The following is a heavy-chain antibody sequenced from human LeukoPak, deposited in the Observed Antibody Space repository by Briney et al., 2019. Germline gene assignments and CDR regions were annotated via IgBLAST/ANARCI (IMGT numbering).Heavy chain of an antibody. D-gene: IGHD6-19*01. CDR1: GYSFTSYW. CDR2: IYPGDSDT. CDR3: AMTSSGWYYYYGMDV. J-gene: IGHJ6*02. Sequence: GESLKISCKGSGYSFTSYWIGWVRQMPGKGLEWMGIIYPGDSDTGYSPSFQGQVTISADKSISTAYLQWSSLKASDTAMYYCAMTSSGWYYYYGMDVWGQGTTVTVSS. V-gene: IGHV5-51*01.